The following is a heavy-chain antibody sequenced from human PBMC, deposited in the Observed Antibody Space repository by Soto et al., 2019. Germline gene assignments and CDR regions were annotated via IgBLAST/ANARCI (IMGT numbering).Heavy chain of an antibody. D-gene: IGHD3-10*01. CDR3: ATYYYGSGSYYKGNYFDY. J-gene: IGHJ4*02. CDR1: GGSISSGDYY. V-gene: IGHV4-30-4*01. Sequence: SETLSLTCTVSGGSISSGDYYWSWIRQPPGKGLEWIGYIYYSGSTYYNPSLKSRVTISVDTSKNQFSLKLSSVTAADTAVYYCATYYYGSGSYYKGNYFDYWGQGTLGTVPQ. CDR2: IYYSGST.